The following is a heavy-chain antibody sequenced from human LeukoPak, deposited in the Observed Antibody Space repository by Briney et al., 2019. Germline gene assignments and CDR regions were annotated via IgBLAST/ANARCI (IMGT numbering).Heavy chain of an antibody. CDR1: GFTFSSYA. Sequence: GGSLRLSCAASGFTFSSYAMSWVRQAPGQGLEWVSAISGSGGSTYYADSVKGRFTISRDNSKNTLYPQMNSLRAEDTAVYYCAKDNDFWSGFGDAFDIWGQGTMVTVSS. D-gene: IGHD3-3*01. CDR3: AKDNDFWSGFGDAFDI. J-gene: IGHJ3*02. V-gene: IGHV3-23*01. CDR2: ISGSGGST.